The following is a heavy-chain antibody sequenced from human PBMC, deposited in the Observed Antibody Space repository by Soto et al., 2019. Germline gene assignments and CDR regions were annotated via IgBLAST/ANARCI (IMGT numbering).Heavy chain of an antibody. D-gene: IGHD1-1*01. CDR1: GGSISSYY. V-gene: IGHV4-59*08. CDR3: VRYEAGTTYDY. J-gene: IGHJ4*02. Sequence: PSETLSLTCTVSGGSISSYYWSWIRQPPGKGLEWIGYIYYSGSTTYNPSLKSRVTISVDTSMTQFSLKLSSVNAADTAVYYCVRYEAGTTYDYWGQGTLVTVSS. CDR2: IYYSGST.